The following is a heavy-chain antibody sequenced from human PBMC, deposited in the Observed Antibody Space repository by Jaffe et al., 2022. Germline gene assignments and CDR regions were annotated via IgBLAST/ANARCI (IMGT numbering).Heavy chain of an antibody. CDR3: AKKPPGFDTFDY. D-gene: IGHD3-22*01. Sequence: EVQLLESGGGLVQPGGSLRLSCAASGFTFRSYAMNWVRQAPGKGLEWVSIISGSGGSTYYADSVKGRFTISRDNSKNTLYLQMNSLRAEDTAVYYCAKKPPGFDTFDYWGQGTLVTVSS. CDR1: GFTFRSYA. CDR2: ISGSGGST. V-gene: IGHV3-23*01. J-gene: IGHJ4*02.